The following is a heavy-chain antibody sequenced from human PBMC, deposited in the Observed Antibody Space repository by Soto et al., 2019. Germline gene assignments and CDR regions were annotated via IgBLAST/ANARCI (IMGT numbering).Heavy chain of an antibody. D-gene: IGHD2-2*01. CDR3: ARHGHIVVVPAAIVFPDYYYYYGMDV. V-gene: IGHV4-39*01. CDR1: GSSISSSSYY. J-gene: IGHJ6*02. CDR2: IYYSGST. Sequence: SEALSLTCTVAGSSISSSSYYWRWIRQPPGKRLEWIGSIYYSGSTYYNPSLKSRVTISVDTSKNQFSLKLSSVTAADTAVYYCARHGHIVVVPAAIVFPDYYYYYGMDVWGQGTTVT.